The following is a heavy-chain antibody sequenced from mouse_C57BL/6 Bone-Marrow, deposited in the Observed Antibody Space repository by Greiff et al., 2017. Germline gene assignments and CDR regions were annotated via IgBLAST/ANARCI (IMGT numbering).Heavy chain of an antibody. D-gene: IGHD1-1*01. CDR3: ARRRFYGRATEGTGFDY. Sequence: EVQLQQSGPVLVKPGASVKMSCKASGYTFTDYYMNWVKQSHGKSLEWIGVINPYNGGTSYKQKFKGKATLTVEKSSSTAYMELNSLTSEDSAVYYWARRRFYGRATEGTGFDYWGQGTTLTVSS. CDR1: GYTFTDYY. J-gene: IGHJ2*01. CDR2: INPYNGGT. V-gene: IGHV1-19*01.